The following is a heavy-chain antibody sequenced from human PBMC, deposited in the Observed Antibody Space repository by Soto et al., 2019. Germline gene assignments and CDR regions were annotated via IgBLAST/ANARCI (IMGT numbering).Heavy chain of an antibody. CDR1: GGSISSYY. J-gene: IGHJ6*02. Sequence: QVQLQESGPGLVKPSETLSLTCTVSGGSISSYYWSWIRQPPGKGLEWIGYIYYSGSTNYNPSLKSRVTISVDTSKNQFCLKLSSVTAADTAVYYCAREGGYGDYGGPPGGMDVWGQGTTVTVSS. CDR3: AREGGYGDYGGPPGGMDV. D-gene: IGHD4-17*01. V-gene: IGHV4-59*01. CDR2: IYYSGST.